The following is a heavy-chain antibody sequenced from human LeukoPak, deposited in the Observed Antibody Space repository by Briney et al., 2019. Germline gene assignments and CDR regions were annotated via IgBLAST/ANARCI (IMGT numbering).Heavy chain of an antibody. CDR1: GGSISSGSYY. V-gene: IGHV4-61*02. D-gene: IGHD1-7*01. CDR3: ARGPELELPVGYFDY. CDR2: IYTSGST. Sequence: SEALSLTCTVSGGSISSGSYYWSWIRQPAGKGLEWIGRIYTSGSTNYNPSLKSRVTISVDTSKNQFSLKLSSVTAADTAVYYCARGPELELPVGYFDYWGQGTLVTVSS. J-gene: IGHJ4*02.